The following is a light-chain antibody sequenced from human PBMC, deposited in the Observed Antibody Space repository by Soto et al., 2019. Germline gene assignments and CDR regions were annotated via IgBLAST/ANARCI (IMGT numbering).Light chain of an antibody. CDR3: QQYGSSWWT. J-gene: IGKJ1*01. Sequence: EIVLTQSPGTLSLSPGERATLSCRASQSVSSNLAWYQQKPGQAPRLLIYGASSRATGIPDRFSGSGSGTDFTLTISRLEPEDFAVYYCQQYGSSWWTFGQGTKVDI. CDR2: GAS. V-gene: IGKV3-20*01. CDR1: QSVSSN.